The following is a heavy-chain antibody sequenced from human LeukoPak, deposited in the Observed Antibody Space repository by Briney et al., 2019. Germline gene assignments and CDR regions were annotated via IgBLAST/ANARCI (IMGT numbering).Heavy chain of an antibody. D-gene: IGHD1-1*01. CDR1: VFTSSSYG. CDR2: ISGSGGST. V-gene: IGHV3-23*01. Sequence: GGSLRLSCAASVFTSSSYGMSWVRQAPGKGLEWVSAISGSGGSTYYADSVKGRFTISRDNSKNTLYLQMNSLRAEDTAVYYCARGGTTFEHWGQGTLVTVSS. J-gene: IGHJ4*02. CDR3: ARGGTTFEH.